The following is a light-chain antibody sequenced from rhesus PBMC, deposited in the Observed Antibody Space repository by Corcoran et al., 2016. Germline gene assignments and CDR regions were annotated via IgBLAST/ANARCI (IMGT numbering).Light chain of an antibody. J-gene: IGKJ3*01. CDR1: ENVNNY. V-gene: IGKV1-74*01. Sequence: DIQMTQSPSSLSASVGDRVTITCRASENVNNYLNWYQQKPGKAPKLLIYKASPLQTGAPSRFRGRGSGTDYTFTINSLQSEDVATYYCQHNYGTPFTFGPGTKLDIK. CDR3: QHNYGTPFT. CDR2: KAS.